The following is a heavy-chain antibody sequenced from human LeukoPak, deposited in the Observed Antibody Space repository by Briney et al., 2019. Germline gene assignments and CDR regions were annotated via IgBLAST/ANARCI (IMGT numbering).Heavy chain of an antibody. CDR1: GYTFTSYA. D-gene: IGHD2-15*01. V-gene: IGHV1-46*01. Sequence: GASVKVSCKASGYTFTSYAMNWVRQAPGQGLEWMGIINPSGGSTSYAQKFQGRVTMTRDMSTSTVYMELSSLRSEDTAVYYCARDLPILGYCSGGSCYDDYWGQGTLVTVSS. J-gene: IGHJ4*02. CDR3: ARDLPILGYCSGGSCYDDY. CDR2: INPSGGST.